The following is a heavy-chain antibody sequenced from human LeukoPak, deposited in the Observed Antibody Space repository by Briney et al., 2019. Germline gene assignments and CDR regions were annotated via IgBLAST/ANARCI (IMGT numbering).Heavy chain of an antibody. CDR2: IRYDGSNK. J-gene: IGHJ4*02. Sequence: GGSLRLSCAASEFSVGSNYMTWVRQAPGKGLEWVAFIRYDGSNKYYADSVKGRFTISRDNSKNTLYLQMNSLRAEDTAVYYCATPHYYDSSGYYETYYFDYWGQGTLVTVSS. CDR3: ATPHYYDSSGYYETYYFDY. D-gene: IGHD3-22*01. CDR1: EFSVGSNY. V-gene: IGHV3-30*02.